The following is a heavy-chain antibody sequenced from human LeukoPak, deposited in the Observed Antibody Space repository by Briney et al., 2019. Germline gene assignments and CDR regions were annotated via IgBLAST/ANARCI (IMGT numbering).Heavy chain of an antibody. CDR1: GFTFSSYA. CDR2: IRATAGTT. D-gene: IGHD6-13*01. V-gene: IGHV3-23*01. CDR3: TKGGYTTYFDY. J-gene: IGHJ4*02. Sequence: GGSLRLSCAASGFTFSSYAMTWVRQAPGKGLEWVSTIRATAGTTYYEDSVKGRFTISRDNSKNTQWLQMNSLRVEDTAVYYCTKGGYTTYFDYWGQGTLVSVSS.